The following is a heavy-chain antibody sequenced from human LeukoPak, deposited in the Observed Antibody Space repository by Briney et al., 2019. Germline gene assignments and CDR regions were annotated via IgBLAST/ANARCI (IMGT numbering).Heavy chain of an antibody. CDR2: ISGSGGST. V-gene: IGHV3-23*01. CDR1: GFTFSSYA. CDR3: VKDRKLYYDSSGYYLIVGTEYFQH. Sequence: PGGSLRLSCAASGFTFSSYAMSWVRQAPGKGLEWVSAISGSGGSTYNADSVKGRFTISRDNSKNTLYLQMNSLRAEDTAVYYCVKDRKLYYDSSGYYLIVGTEYFQHWGQGTLVTVSS. J-gene: IGHJ1*01. D-gene: IGHD3-22*01.